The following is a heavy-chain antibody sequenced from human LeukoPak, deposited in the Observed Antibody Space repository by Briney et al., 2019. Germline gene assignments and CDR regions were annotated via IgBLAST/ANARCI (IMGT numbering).Heavy chain of an antibody. J-gene: IGHJ4*02. CDR3: ARGDTAMVSYDY. V-gene: IGHV3-11*04. CDR1: GFTFSDYN. CDR2: ISRSGSTK. Sequence: GGSLRLSCAASGFTFSDYNMRWIRQAPGKGLEWVSSISRSGSTKYYADSVKGRFTISRDNAKDSLYLQMNSLRAEDTAVYYCARGDTAMVSYDYWGQGTLVTVSS. D-gene: IGHD5-18*01.